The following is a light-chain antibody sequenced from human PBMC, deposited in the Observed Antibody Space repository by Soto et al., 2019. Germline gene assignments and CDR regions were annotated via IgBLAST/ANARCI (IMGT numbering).Light chain of an antibody. CDR2: AAS. V-gene: IGKV1-9*01. J-gene: IGKJ5*01. Sequence: IQLTQSPSSLSASVGDRGTITCRASQGISSHLAWYQQKPGKAPRLLIYAASTLQTGVPSRFSGGGSGTDFTLTLSSLQPEDFATYYCQQVNSFPSTFGQGTRLEIK. CDR3: QQVNSFPST. CDR1: QGISSH.